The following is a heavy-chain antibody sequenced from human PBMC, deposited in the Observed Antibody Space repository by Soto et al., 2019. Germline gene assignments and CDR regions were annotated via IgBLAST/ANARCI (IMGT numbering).Heavy chain of an antibody. D-gene: IGHD6-19*01. Sequence: EVQLVESGGGLVQPGGSLRLSCAASGFTFSSYWMSWVRQAPGKGLEWVANIKQDGSEKFYVDSVKGRFTISRDNAKNSLYLQMNSLRAEETAVYYCARGTGAAVAADYWGQGTLVTVSS. V-gene: IGHV3-7*04. CDR2: IKQDGSEK. J-gene: IGHJ4*02. CDR3: ARGTGAAVAADY. CDR1: GFTFSSYW.